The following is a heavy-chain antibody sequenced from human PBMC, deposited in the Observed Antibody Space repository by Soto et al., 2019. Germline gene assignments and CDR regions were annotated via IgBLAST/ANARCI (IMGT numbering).Heavy chain of an antibody. CDR2: ISSSSSYI. J-gene: IGHJ6*02. CDR3: ARSLGGSNIASAGDYYYHYGTDV. CDR1: GFTFSSYS. Sequence: GGYLRLSCAASGFTFSSYSMNWVRQAPGKGLEWVSSISSSSSYIYYADSVKGRFTISRDNAKNSLYLQMNSLRAEDTAVYYCARSLGGSNIASAGDYYYHYGTDVPGQGITVTGS. D-gene: IGHD6-13*01. V-gene: IGHV3-21*01.